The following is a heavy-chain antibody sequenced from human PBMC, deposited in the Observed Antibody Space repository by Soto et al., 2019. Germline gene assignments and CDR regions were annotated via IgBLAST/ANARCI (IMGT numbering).Heavy chain of an antibody. CDR3: AKGLIGYCSSTSCYTDDY. J-gene: IGHJ4*02. D-gene: IGHD2-2*02. CDR2: ISGSGGNT. CDR1: GFTFSSYA. V-gene: IGHV3-23*01. Sequence: GGSLRLSCAASGFTFSSYAMSWVRQAPGKGLEWVSAISGSGGNTYYADSVKGRFTISRDNSKNTLYLQMNSLRAEDTSVYDCAKGLIGYCSSTSCYTDDYWGQGTLVTVSS.